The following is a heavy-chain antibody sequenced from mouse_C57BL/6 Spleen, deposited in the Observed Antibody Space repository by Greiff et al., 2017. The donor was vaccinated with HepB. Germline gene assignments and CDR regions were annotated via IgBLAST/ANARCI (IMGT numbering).Heavy chain of an antibody. CDR3: ARDYDYVFAY. CDR2: ISDGGSYT. CDR1: GFTFSSYA. J-gene: IGHJ3*01. D-gene: IGHD2-4*01. V-gene: IGHV5-4*01. Sequence: EVQVVESGGGLVKPGGSLKLSCAASGFTFSSYAMSWVRQTPEKRLEWVATISDGGSYTYYPDNVKGRFTISRDNAKNNLYLQMSHLKSEDTAMYYCARDYDYVFAYWGQGTLVTVSA.